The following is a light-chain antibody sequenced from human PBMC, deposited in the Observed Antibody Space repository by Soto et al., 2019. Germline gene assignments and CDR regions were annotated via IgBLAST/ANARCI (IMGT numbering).Light chain of an antibody. CDR2: GAS. J-gene: IGKJ2*01. CDR1: QSVNIGY. Sequence: EIVLTQSPGTLSLSPGERATLSCRASQSVNIGYLAWYQQKPGQAPRLLLYGASSRATGIPDRFSGSGSGTDLTLTISRLEPEDFAVYYCQQLGSSPYTFGQGTNLEIK. V-gene: IGKV3-20*01. CDR3: QQLGSSPYT.